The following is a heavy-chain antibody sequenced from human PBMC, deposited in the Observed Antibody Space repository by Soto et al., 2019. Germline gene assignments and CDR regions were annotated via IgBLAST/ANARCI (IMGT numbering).Heavy chain of an antibody. J-gene: IGHJ5*02. CDR1: GYTFTSYG. CDR2: ISAYNGNT. D-gene: IGHD3-16*01. Sequence: ASVKVSCKASGYTFTSYGISWVRQAPGQGLEWMGWISAYNGNTNYAQKLQGRVTMTTDTSTSTAYMELRSLRSDVTAVYYCARDRGFGDYVWGSYPFVPSGKGTLVTVSS. V-gene: IGHV1-18*01. CDR3: ARDRGFGDYVWGSYPFVP.